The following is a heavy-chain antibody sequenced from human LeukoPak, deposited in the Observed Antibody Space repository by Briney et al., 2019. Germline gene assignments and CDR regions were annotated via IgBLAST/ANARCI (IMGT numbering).Heavy chain of an antibody. CDR2: ISGSSNYI. Sequence: PGGSLRLSCAASGFSFSSYSMNWVRQALGKGLVWVSSISGSSNYINYEDSVKGRFTLSRDNAKNSLYLQMNSLRAEDTAVYYCASFPWELRPTWGQGTLVTVSS. CDR3: ASFPWELRPT. CDR1: GFSFSSYS. J-gene: IGHJ4*02. D-gene: IGHD1-26*01. V-gene: IGHV3-21*06.